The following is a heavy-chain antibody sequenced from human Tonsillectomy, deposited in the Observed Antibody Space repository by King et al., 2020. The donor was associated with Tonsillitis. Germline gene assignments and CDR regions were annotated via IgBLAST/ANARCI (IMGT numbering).Heavy chain of an antibody. Sequence: VQLVESGGGLVKPGGSLRLSCAASGFTFSSYSMNWVRQAPGKGLEWVSSITGSSSYIYYADSVKGRFTISRDNVKNSLYVQMNTLGAADTAVYYCARDGGSYFDLWGQGTLVTVSS. CDR3: ARDGGSYFDL. CDR2: ITGSSSYI. V-gene: IGHV3-21*01. CDR1: GFTFSSYS. D-gene: IGHD1-26*01. J-gene: IGHJ4*02.